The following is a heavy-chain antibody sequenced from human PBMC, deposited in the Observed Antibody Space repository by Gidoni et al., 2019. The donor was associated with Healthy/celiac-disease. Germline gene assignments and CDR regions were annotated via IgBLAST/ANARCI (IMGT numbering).Heavy chain of an antibody. J-gene: IGHJ5*02. Sequence: PGKGLEWMGIIYPGDSDTRYSPSFQGQVTISADKSISTAYLQWSSLKASDTAMYYCAREQLVGGVGWFDPWGQGTLVTVSS. D-gene: IGHD6-6*01. V-gene: IGHV5-51*01. CDR2: IYPGDSDT. CDR3: AREQLVGGVGWFDP.